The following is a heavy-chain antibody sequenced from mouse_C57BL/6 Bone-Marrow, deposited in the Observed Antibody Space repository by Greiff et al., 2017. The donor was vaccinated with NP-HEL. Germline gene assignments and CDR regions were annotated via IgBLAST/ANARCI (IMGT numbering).Heavy chain of an antibody. Sequence: QSGGGLVQPGASLKLSCAASGNAFSRYWMSWVRRAPGKGLEWIGVINPDSSTINYAQYLKDKFIMSRDKAKNTLYLQMSRVRSEDTAVYYCARGGLRGNWAMDDWGQGTSVTVAS. CDR3: ARGGLRGNWAMDD. D-gene: IGHD2-4*01. CDR1: GNAFSRYW. V-gene: IGHV4-1*01. CDR2: INPDSSTI. J-gene: IGHJ4*01.